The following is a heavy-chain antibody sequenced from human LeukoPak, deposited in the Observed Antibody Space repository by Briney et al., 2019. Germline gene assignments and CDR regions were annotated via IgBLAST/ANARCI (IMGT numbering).Heavy chain of an antibody. Sequence: GGSLRLSCAASGFTFSSYEMNWVRQAPGKGLEWVSSISRSATTIYYADSVKGRFTISRDTSKNTVSLQMNSLRAEDTAVYYCAGDKTTGGWYEFDYWGQGTLVTVSS. V-gene: IGHV3-48*03. CDR2: ISRSATTI. CDR1: GFTFSSYE. D-gene: IGHD6-19*01. J-gene: IGHJ4*02. CDR3: AGDKTTGGWYEFDY.